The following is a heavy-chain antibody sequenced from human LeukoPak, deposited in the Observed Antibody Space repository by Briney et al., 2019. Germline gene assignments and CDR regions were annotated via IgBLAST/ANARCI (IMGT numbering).Heavy chain of an antibody. D-gene: IGHD2-2*02. Sequence: ASVKVSCKTSKNMFTGYFMHWVRQAPGQGLESIGWINPNSGGTLFARRFQGRVTMTRDTSIGATYMELSRLTSDDTALYYCAAQCNDDFCYKRDYMDVWGKGTMVIVSS. CDR3: AAQCNDDFCYKRDYMDV. J-gene: IGHJ6*03. CDR1: KNMFTGYF. V-gene: IGHV1-2*02. CDR2: INPNSGGT.